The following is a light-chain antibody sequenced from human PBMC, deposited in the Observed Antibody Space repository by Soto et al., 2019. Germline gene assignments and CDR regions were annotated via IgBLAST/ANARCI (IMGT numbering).Light chain of an antibody. CDR1: QNLHSF. CDR2: DGS. Sequence: EIVLTQSPATLSVSPGERVTLSCRASQNLHSFLNWYQQRPGQAPRPLIYDGSKRAAGVPDRISGDGSGTDYTLTINSLEPEDFAVYYCQQRTRWPMTFGQGTRLEI. V-gene: IGKV3-11*01. J-gene: IGKJ5*01. CDR3: QQRTRWPMT.